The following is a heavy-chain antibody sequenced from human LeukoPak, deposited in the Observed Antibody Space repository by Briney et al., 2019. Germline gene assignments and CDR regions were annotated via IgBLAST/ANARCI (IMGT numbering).Heavy chain of an antibody. CDR1: GFTFSSHS. CDR2: ISSSSSTI. V-gene: IGHV3-48*01. D-gene: IGHD3-22*01. CDR3: ARGAYYYED. J-gene: IGHJ4*02. Sequence: GGSLRLSCAASGFTFSSHSMNWVRQAPGEGLEWVSYISSSSSTIYYADSVKGRFTISRDNAKNSLYLQMNSLRAEDTAVYYCARGAYYYEDWGQGTLVTVSS.